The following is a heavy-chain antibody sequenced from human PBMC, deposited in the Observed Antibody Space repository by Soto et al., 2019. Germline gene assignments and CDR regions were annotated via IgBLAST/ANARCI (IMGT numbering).Heavy chain of an antibody. V-gene: IGHV1-8*01. Sequence: GTAVKGSCKDSGEAFTTYDINWVRQATGHGLEWMGWINPNSGNIGYAQRFQGRVTMTRDTAIRTAYMEVSSLRSDDTAVYYCARGRASGSYYLLDYCGQGTLVTVS. J-gene: IGHJ4*02. CDR3: ARGRASGSYYLLDY. CDR2: INPNSGNI. D-gene: IGHD3-10*01. CDR1: GEAFTTYD.